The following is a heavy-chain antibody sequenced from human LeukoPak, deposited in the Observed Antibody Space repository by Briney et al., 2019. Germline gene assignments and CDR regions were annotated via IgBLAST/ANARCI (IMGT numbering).Heavy chain of an antibody. J-gene: IGHJ4*02. V-gene: IGHV1-69*04. CDR2: IIPILAIA. CDR1: GGTFSSYA. D-gene: IGHD6-13*01. Sequence: ASVKVSCKASGGTFSSYAISWVRQAPGQELEWMGRIIPILAIANYAQKFQGRVTITADTSTSTAYMGLSSLRSEDTAVYYCARVEQQPPMGSFDYWGQGTLVTVSS. CDR3: ARVEQQPPMGSFDY.